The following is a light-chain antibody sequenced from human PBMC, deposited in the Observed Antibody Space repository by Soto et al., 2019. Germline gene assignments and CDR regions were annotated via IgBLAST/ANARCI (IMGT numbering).Light chain of an antibody. CDR3: QQYNNWPKT. V-gene: IGKV3-15*01. CDR1: QSVSSN. CDR2: GAS. Sequence: EIVMTQSPATLSASPGERATLSCRASQSVSSNLAWFQQKPGQAPRLLIYGASTRATGIPARFSGSGSGTDFTLTISSLQSEDFAVYYCQQYNNWPKTFGQGTKVEIK. J-gene: IGKJ1*01.